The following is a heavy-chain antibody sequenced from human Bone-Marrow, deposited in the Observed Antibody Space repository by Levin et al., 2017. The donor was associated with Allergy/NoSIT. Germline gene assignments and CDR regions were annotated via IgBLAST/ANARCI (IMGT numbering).Heavy chain of an antibody. Sequence: GESLKISCGASGFTFNNYRMNWVRQAPGKDLEWVSSISGSSTFKSYADSVKGRFTITRDNTNNSLPLEMDILTVEDTAVYYCTRDRSAGLTSSGTDSWGPGSLVIVSS. J-gene: IGHJ4*02. CDR2: ISGSSTFK. D-gene: IGHD6-25*01. CDR1: GFTFNNYR. V-gene: IGHV3-21*06. CDR3: TRDRSAGLTSSGTDS.